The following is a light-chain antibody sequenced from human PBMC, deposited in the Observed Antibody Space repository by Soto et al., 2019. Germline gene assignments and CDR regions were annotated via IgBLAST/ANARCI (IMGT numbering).Light chain of an antibody. CDR3: CSYAGSSTVL. CDR2: EVS. Sequence: QSALTQPASVSGSPGQSITISCTGTSSDVGSYNLVSWYQQHPGKAPKLMIYEVSKRPSGVSNLFAGSKSGNTASLTICGLQAEDEADYYCCSYAGSSTVLFGGGTKLTVL. J-gene: IGLJ2*01. V-gene: IGLV2-23*02. CDR1: SSDVGSYNL.